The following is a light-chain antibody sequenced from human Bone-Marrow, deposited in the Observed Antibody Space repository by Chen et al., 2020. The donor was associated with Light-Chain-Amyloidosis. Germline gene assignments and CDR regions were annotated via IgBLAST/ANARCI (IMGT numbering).Light chain of an antibody. Sequence: QSVLTQPPSASGTPGQRVTISRSGSSSNIGSNYVYWYQQLPGMAPKLLIYRNNQRPSGVPDRFAGSKSGNSSSLAISGLRSEDAADYYCAAWDDRLSGVFGGGTKLTVL. CDR2: RNN. CDR1: SSNIGSNY. CDR3: AAWDDRLSGV. J-gene: IGLJ3*02. V-gene: IGLV1-47*01.